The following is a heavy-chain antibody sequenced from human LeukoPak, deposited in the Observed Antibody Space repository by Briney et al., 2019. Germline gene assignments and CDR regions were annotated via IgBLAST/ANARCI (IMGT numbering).Heavy chain of an antibody. D-gene: IGHD3-22*01. CDR2: LSGNGERT. J-gene: IGHJ4*02. CDR3: AKRDYYVCSGYSPLFDN. CDR1: AFTFSNYA. V-gene: IGHV3-23*01. Sequence: PGGSLRLSCAPSAFTFSNYATSCGRQAPGKGLEWVSGLSGNGERTHYADSVKGRFTISRDNSKNTLYLQMNSLRAEDTALYFCAKRDYYVCSGYSPLFDNWGQGSVVTVSS.